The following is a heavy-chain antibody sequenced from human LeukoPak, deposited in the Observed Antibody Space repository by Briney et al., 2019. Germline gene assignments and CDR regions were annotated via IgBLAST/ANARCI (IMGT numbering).Heavy chain of an antibody. CDR2: INSDSKSI. CDR1: GFTFSSYP. V-gene: IGHV3-48*01. D-gene: IGHD3-9*01. J-gene: IGHJ4*02. CDR3: ARDTRYFDWLLLDY. Sequence: GGSLRLSCTGSGFTFSSYPMNWVRQAPGKGLEWVSYINSDSKSIYYADSVKGRFTISRDNSKNTLYLQMNSLRAEDTAVYYCARDTRYFDWLLLDYWGQGTLVTVSS.